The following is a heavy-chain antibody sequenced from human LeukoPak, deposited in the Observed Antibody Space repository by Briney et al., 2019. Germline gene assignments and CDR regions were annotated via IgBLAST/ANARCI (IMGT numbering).Heavy chain of an antibody. CDR1: GGSISSYY. Sequence: SETLSLTCTVSGGSISSYYWSWIRQPAGKGLEWIGRIYTSGSTNYNPSLKSRVTMSVDTSKNQFSLKLSSVTAADTAVYYCARDKVGGWYGETWFDPWGQGTLVTVSS. J-gene: IGHJ5*02. CDR2: IYTSGST. CDR3: ARDKVGGWYGETWFDP. D-gene: IGHD6-19*01. V-gene: IGHV4-4*07.